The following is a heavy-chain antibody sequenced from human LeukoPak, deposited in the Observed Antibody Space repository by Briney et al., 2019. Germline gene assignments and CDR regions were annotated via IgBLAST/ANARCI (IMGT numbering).Heavy chain of an antibody. D-gene: IGHD3-10*01. Sequence: GGSLRLSCAASGFTFSSYAMSWVRQAPGKGLEWVSAISGSGGSTYYADSVKGRFTISRDNSKNTLYLQMYSLRAEDTAVYYCAKGVNYYGSGTVTNDYWGQGTLVTVSS. CDR3: AKGVNYYGSGTVTNDY. V-gene: IGHV3-23*01. J-gene: IGHJ4*02. CDR2: ISGSGGST. CDR1: GFTFSSYA.